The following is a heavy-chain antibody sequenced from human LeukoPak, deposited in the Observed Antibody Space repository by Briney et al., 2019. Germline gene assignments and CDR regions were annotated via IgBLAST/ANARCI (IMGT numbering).Heavy chain of an antibody. D-gene: IGHD3-10*01. CDR2: IYTAGST. J-gene: IGHJ3*02. V-gene: IGHV4-4*07. CDR1: GGSISSYY. Sequence: ASETLSLTCTVSGGSISSYYWSWIRQPAGKGLEWIGRIYTAGSTNYNPSLKSRVTMSVDTSKNLFSLKLTSLTAADTAVYFCAREPSLWFGELIYTFDMWGPGTMVTVSS. CDR3: AREPSLWFGELIYTFDM.